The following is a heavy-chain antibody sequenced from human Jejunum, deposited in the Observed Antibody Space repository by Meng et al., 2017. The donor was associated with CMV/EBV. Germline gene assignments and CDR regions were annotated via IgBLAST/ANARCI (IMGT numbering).Heavy chain of an antibody. V-gene: IGHV4-30-4*08. CDR3: ARTEDCHNTRCYTGFDP. D-gene: IGHD2-2*01. Sequence: SIRTGDYYWTWIRQPPGKGLEWIGFTYYGGRTYYNPSLKSRLTISIDTSKNQFSLRLSSVTAADTAVYYCARTEDCHNTRCYTGFDPWGQGTLVTVSS. J-gene: IGHJ5*02. CDR1: SIRTGDYY. CDR2: TYYGGRT.